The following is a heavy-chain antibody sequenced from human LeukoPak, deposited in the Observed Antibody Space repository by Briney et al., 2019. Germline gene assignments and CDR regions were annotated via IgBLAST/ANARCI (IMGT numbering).Heavy chain of an antibody. CDR3: ARAPKTSYGSGSYYNRWFDP. CDR1: GYTFSGYY. D-gene: IGHD3-10*01. CDR2: INPNSGGT. Sequence: ASVKVSCKASGYTFSGYYIHWVRQAPGHGLEWMGWINPNSGGTNYAQKFQGRVTLTRDTSINTAYMELSRLRSDDTAVYYCARAPKTSYGSGSYYNRWFDPWDQGTLVTVSS. V-gene: IGHV1-2*02. J-gene: IGHJ5*02.